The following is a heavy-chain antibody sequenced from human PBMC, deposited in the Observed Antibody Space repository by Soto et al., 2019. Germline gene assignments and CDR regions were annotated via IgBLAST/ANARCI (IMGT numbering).Heavy chain of an antibody. CDR2: IYYSGST. J-gene: IGHJ4*02. Sequence: SEILSLTCTVSGGSISSYYWSWIRQPPGKGLEWIGYIYYSGSTNYNPSLKSRVTISVDTSKNQFSLKLSSVTAADTAVYYCARGKEMATRRKPLAASYYFDYWGQGTLVTVSS. CDR3: ARGKEMATRRKPLAASYYFDY. D-gene: IGHD5-12*01. CDR1: GGSISSYY. V-gene: IGHV4-59*01.